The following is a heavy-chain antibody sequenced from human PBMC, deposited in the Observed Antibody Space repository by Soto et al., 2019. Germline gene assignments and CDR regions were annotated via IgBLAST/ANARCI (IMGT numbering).Heavy chain of an antibody. CDR1: GFTFSSYS. Sequence: EVQLVESGGGLVKPGGSLRLSCAASGFTFSSYSMNWVRQAPGKGLEWVSSISSSSSYIYYADSVKGRFTISRDNAKNSLYLQMNSLRAEDTAVYYCARDGRSVIASFDPWGQGTLVTVSS. V-gene: IGHV3-21*01. CDR3: ARDGRSVIASFDP. J-gene: IGHJ5*02. CDR2: ISSSSSYI. D-gene: IGHD2-21*01.